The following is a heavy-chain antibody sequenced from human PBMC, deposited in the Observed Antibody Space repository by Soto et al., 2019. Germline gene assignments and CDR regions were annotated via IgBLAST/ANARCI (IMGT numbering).Heavy chain of an antibody. CDR2: IYYNGST. D-gene: IGHD4-17*01. CDR1: GDSISTYY. J-gene: IGHJ3*01. V-gene: IGHV4-59*01. Sequence: QVQLRESGPGLVKPSETLSLTCTVSGDSISTYYWSWIRQPPGKGLEWIGYIYYNGSTNYNPSPXXRXXISVDTSKNQFSLKLRSVTAADTAVYFCARDNGGGHEGFEVWGQGTMVTVSS. CDR3: ARDNGGGHEGFEV.